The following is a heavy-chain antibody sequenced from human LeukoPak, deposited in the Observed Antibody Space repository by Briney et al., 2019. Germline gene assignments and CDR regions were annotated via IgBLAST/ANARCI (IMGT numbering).Heavy chain of an antibody. V-gene: IGHV4-59*01. J-gene: IGHJ5*02. CDR3: ARAPTGYPNWFDP. CDR1: GGSISTYY. CDR2: IYYSGTT. Sequence: PSETLSLTCTVSGGSISTYYWTWIRQPPGKGLEWIGYIYYSGTTNYNPSLKSRVTMSVDTSKNQFSLRLNSVTAADTAVYYCARAPTGYPNWFDPWGQGTLVTVSS. D-gene: IGHD3-9*01.